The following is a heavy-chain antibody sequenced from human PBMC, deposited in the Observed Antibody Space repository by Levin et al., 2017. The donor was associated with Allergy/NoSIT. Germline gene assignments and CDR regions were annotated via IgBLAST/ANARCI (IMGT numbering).Heavy chain of an antibody. D-gene: IGHD3-22*01. V-gene: IGHV3-13*01. CDR2: IGTAGDT. CDR1: GFTFSSYD. CDR3: ARGLTYYYDSSGYYRGDAFDI. Sequence: AGGSLRLSCAASGFTFSSYDMHWVRQATGKGLEWVSAIGTAGDTYYPGSVKGRFTISRENAKNSLYLQMNSLRAGDTAVYYCARGLTYYYDSSGYYRGDAFDIWGQGTMVTVSS. J-gene: IGHJ3*02.